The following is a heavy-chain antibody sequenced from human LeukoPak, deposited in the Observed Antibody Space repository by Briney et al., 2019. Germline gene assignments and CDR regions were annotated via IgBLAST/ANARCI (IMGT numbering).Heavy chain of an antibody. Sequence: GGSLRLSCATSGFIFNSYGMNWVRQAPGKGLEWVSTIRGSSYIFYADSVKGRFTISKDNAENSVSLQMDSLRAEDTAVYYCVRGGGGYSSTRPAYYFDIWGQGTQVTVSS. CDR3: VRGGGGYSSTRPAYYFDI. CDR1: GFIFNSYG. J-gene: IGHJ4*02. CDR2: IRGSSYI. V-gene: IGHV3-69-1*02. D-gene: IGHD5-18*01.